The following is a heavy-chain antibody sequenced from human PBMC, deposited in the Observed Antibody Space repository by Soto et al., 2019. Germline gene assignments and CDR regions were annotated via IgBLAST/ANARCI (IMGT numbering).Heavy chain of an antibody. J-gene: IGHJ3*02. CDR3: ARADFWVPLAI. CDR2: IHPGDSVT. D-gene: IGHD3-3*01. V-gene: IGHV5-51*01. Sequence: PGESLKISCKASGYSVGTYRIGWVRQMPGKGLEWMGIIHPGDSVTRYSPSFQGQVTISADNSVSTVHLQWSSLKASDTAIYYCARADFWVPLAIWAQGTMVTVSS. CDR1: GYSVGTYR.